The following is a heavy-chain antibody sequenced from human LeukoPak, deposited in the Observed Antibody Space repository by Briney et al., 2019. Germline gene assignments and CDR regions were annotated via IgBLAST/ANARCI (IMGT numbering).Heavy chain of an antibody. Sequence: GGSLRLSCAASGFTVSSNYMSWVRQAPGKGLEWVSGLYSGGGTYYADSVKGRFDISRDNSKNTLYLQMNSLRAEDTAEYYCARDWVQYDLPRCSDCWGQGALVTVSS. CDR3: ARDWVQYDLPRCSDC. D-gene: IGHD4/OR15-4a*01. J-gene: IGHJ4*02. CDR2: LYSGGGT. CDR1: GFTVSSNY. V-gene: IGHV3-66*01.